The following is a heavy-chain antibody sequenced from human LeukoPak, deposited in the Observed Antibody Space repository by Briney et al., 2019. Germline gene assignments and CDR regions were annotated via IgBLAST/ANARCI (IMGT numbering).Heavy chain of an antibody. V-gene: IGHV1-8*01. CDR3: ARGFTGYDYVAFDI. D-gene: IGHD3-16*01. J-gene: IGHJ3*02. Sequence: ASVKVSCKASGYTFTSYDINWVRQATGQGLEWMGWMNPNSGNTGYAQKFQGRVTMTRNTSISTAYMELCSLRSEDTAVYYCARGFTGYDYVAFDIWGQGTMVTVSS. CDR2: MNPNSGNT. CDR1: GYTFTSYD.